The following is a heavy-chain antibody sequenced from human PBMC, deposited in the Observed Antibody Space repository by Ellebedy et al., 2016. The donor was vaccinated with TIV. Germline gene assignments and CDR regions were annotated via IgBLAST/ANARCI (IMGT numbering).Heavy chain of an antibody. CDR3: AREGGRGYGEIDD. CDR1: GYTFTSYT. D-gene: IGHD4-17*01. V-gene: IGHV1-8*01. Sequence: AASVKVSCKSSGYTFTSYTIHCVRLASGQRLEWMGRMNPNSGDTGYSLKFQGRVTMTTNRSVSTAYMALLSLASDDTAMYYCAREGGRGYGEIDDWGQGTLVTVSS. J-gene: IGHJ4*02. CDR2: MNPNSGDT.